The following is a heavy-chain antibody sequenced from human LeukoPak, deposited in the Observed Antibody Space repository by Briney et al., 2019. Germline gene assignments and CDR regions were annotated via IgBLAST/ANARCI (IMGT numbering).Heavy chain of an antibody. V-gene: IGHV1-24*01. CDR3: ATVRGELVVPVLNQYYYYMDV. D-gene: IGHD2-2*01. Sequence: GGSLRLSCAASGFAFSGSAVHWVRQAPEKGLEWMGSFDPEDGETIYAQKFQGRVTMTEDTSTDTAYMELSSLRSEDTAVYYCATVRGELVVPVLNQYYYYMDVWGKGTTVTVSS. CDR1: GFAFSGSA. CDR2: FDPEDGET. J-gene: IGHJ6*03.